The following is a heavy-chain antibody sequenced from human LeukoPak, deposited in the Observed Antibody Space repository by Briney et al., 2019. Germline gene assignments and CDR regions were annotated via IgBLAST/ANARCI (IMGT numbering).Heavy chain of an antibody. CDR2: IYYSGST. D-gene: IGHD3-22*01. CDR3: ACSDRHYYDSSGYQTFDI. J-gene: IGHJ3*02. Sequence: SETLSLTCTVSGGSISSSSYYWGWIRQPPGKGLEWIGSIYYSGSTYYNPSLKSRVTISVDTSKNRFSLKLSSVTAADTAVYYCACSDRHYYDSSGYQTFDIWGQGTMVTVSS. CDR1: GGSISSSSYY. V-gene: IGHV4-39*01.